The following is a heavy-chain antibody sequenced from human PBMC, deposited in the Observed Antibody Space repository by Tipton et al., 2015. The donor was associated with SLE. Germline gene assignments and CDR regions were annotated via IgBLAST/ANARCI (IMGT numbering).Heavy chain of an antibody. CDR1: GFTFSSYD. V-gene: IGHV3-13*01. CDR3: AREPTRRGYGMDV. CDR2: IGTAGDT. J-gene: IGHJ6*02. Sequence: GSLRLSCAASGFTFSSYDMHWVRQATGKGLEWVSAIGTAGDTYYPGSVKGRFTISRDNSKNTLYLQMNSLRAEDTAVYYCAREPTRRGYGMDVWGQGTTVTVSS.